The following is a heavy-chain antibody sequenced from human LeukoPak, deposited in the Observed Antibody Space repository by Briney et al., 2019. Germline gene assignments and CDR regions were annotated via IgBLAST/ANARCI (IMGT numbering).Heavy chain of an antibody. CDR2: IYPGDSET. V-gene: IGHV5-51*01. CDR3: ARRSTVIRGVLEEAFDY. Sequence: GVSLSICCQGSGKTVNNHFIGLLRQVTGNFVEWIGIIYPGDSETRYSPSSQGQVPLSADKSISTVYLQWSSLEASDTAMYYCARRSTVIRGVLEEAFDYWGQGTLVIVSS. CDR1: GKTVNNHF. D-gene: IGHD3-10*01. J-gene: IGHJ4*02.